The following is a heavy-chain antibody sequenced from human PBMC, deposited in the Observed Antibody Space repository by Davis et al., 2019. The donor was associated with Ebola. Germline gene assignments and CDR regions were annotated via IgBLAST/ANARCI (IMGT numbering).Heavy chain of an antibody. CDR2: IGTAGDT. CDR1: GFTFSNYD. CDR3: ARDGAPPYSYGYYYYYGMDV. D-gene: IGHD5-18*01. J-gene: IGHJ6*02. Sequence: GESLKISCAASGFTFSNYDMHWVRQATGKGLEWVSAIGTAGDTYYPGSVKGRFTISRENAKNSLYLQMDSLRAEHTAVYYCARDGAPPYSYGYYYYYGMDVWGQGTTVTVSS. V-gene: IGHV3-13*01.